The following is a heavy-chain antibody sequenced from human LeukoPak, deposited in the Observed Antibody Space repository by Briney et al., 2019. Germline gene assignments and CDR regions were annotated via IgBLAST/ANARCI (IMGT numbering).Heavy chain of an antibody. Sequence: GGSLRLSCAASGFTFSTYGMHWVRQAPGKGLEWVAFIRYDGSNKDYADSVKGRFTISRDNSKNTLYVQMNSLRAEDTAVYYCARRSGGSPNFDYWGQGTLVTVSS. CDR2: IRYDGSNK. CDR3: ARRSGGSPNFDY. V-gene: IGHV3-30*02. D-gene: IGHD2-15*01. J-gene: IGHJ4*02. CDR1: GFTFSTYG.